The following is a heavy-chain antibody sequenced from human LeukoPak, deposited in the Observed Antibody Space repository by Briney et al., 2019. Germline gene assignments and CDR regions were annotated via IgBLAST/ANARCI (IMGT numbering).Heavy chain of an antibody. CDR1: GGSISSYY. CDR2: IYYSGST. D-gene: IGHD3-3*01. CDR3: ASTKTYYDFWSGYYFDY. V-gene: IGHV4-59*12. J-gene: IGHJ4*02. Sequence: SETLSLTCAVSGGSISSYYWSWIRQPPGKGLEWIGYIYYSGSTNYNPSLKSRVTISVDTSKNQFSLKLSSVTAADTAVHYCASTKTYYDFWSGYYFDYWGQGTLVTVSS.